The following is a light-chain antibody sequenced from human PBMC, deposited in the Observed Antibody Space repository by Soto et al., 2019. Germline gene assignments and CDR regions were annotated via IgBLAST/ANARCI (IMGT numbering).Light chain of an antibody. J-gene: IGLJ2*01. V-gene: IGLV4-69*01. CDR2: LNSDGSH. CDR1: SGHSNYA. Sequence: QPVLTQSPSASASLGASVKLTCTLSSGHSNYAIAWHQQQSEKGPRYLMKLNSDGSHSKGDGIPDRFSGSSSGAERYLTISSLQSEDEADYYCQTWGSCIVVFGGGTKVTVL. CDR3: QTWGSCIVV.